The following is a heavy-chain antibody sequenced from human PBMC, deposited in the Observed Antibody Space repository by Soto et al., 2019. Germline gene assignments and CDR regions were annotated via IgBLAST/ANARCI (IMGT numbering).Heavy chain of an antibody. D-gene: IGHD3-22*01. CDR1: GFTFSSYT. Sequence: QVQLVESGGGVVQPGRSLRLSCAASGFTFSSYTMHWVRQAPGKGLEWVAVISYDGSNKYYADSVKGRFTISRDNSKNTXCLQMNSLSAEDTAVYYCARTPREYDASASAPQFDPWGQGTLVTVSS. J-gene: IGHJ5*02. CDR2: ISYDGSNK. CDR3: ARTPREYDASASAPQFDP. V-gene: IGHV3-30-3*01.